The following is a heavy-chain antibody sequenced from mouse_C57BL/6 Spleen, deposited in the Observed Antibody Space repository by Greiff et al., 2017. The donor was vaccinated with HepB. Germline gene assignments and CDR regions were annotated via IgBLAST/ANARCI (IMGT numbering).Heavy chain of an antibody. D-gene: IGHD2-14*01. Sequence: EVQLQESGPELVKPGDSVKISCKASGYSFTGYFMNWVMQSHGKSLEWIGRINPYNGDTFYNQKFKGKATLTVDKSSSTAHMELRSLTSEDSAVYYGARGTFDYWGQGTTLTVSS. CDR3: ARGTFDY. J-gene: IGHJ2*01. CDR2: INPYNGDT. CDR1: GYSFTGYF. V-gene: IGHV1-20*01.